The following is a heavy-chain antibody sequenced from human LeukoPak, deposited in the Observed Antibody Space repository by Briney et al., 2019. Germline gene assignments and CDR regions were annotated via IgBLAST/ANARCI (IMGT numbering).Heavy chain of an antibody. J-gene: IGHJ4*02. Sequence: SETLSLTCTVSGGSISSYYWSWIRQPPGKGLEWIGYIYYSGSTNYNPSLKSRVTMSVDTSKNQFSLRLSSVTAADTAVYYCASLTYGNYYFDYWGQGTLVTVSS. V-gene: IGHV4-59*08. CDR1: GGSISSYY. CDR3: ASLTYGNYYFDY. CDR2: IYYSGST. D-gene: IGHD1-7*01.